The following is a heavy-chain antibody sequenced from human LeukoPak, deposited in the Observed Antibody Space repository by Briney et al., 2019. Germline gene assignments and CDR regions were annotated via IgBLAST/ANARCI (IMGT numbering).Heavy chain of an antibody. CDR2: ISWNSGSI. J-gene: IGHJ6*03. CDR1: GFTFDDYA. Sequence: PGGSLRLSCAASGFTFDDYAMRWVRQAPGKGLEWVSGISWNSGSIGYADSVKGRFTISRDNAKNSLYLQMNSLRAEDTALYYCAKSGPTPSRYYYYYYYMDVWGKGTTVTVSS. D-gene: IGHD2-15*01. V-gene: IGHV3-9*01. CDR3: AKSGPTPSRYYYYYYYMDV.